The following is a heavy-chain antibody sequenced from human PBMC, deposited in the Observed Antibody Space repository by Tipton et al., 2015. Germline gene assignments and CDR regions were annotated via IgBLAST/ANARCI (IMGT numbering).Heavy chain of an antibody. V-gene: IGHV3-74*01. Sequence: SLRLSCAASGFTFSTYWIHWVRQAPGKGLEWVSRIDRDGSDTIYADSVKGRFTVSRDNTKNTLYLQMNSLRVEDTSVYYCARGGYSHGFDLWGQGTMVTVSS. CDR1: GFTFSTYW. D-gene: IGHD3-16*02. J-gene: IGHJ3*01. CDR3: ARGGYSHGFDL. CDR2: IDRDGSDT.